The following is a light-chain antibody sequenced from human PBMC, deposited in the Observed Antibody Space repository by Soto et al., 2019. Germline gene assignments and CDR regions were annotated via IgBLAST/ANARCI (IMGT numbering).Light chain of an antibody. CDR1: SSDIGGYNY. V-gene: IGLV2-14*01. CDR3: SSYTSSSTLV. Sequence: QSALTQPASASGSPGQSITISCTGTSSDIGGYNYVSWYQQYPGKAPKLMIYEVSNRPSGVSNRFSGSKSGNTASLTISGLQAEDEADYYCSSYTSSSTLVFGGGTKLTVL. J-gene: IGLJ3*02. CDR2: EVS.